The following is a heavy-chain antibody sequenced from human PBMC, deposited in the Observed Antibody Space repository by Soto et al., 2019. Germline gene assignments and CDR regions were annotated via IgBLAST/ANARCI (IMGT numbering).Heavy chain of an antibody. CDR3: ARDRGAYYYYGMDV. D-gene: IGHD3-10*01. CDR1: GFTFSSYW. V-gene: IGHV3-74*01. CDR2: INSDGSST. Sequence: PVGSLRLSCAASGFTFSSYWMHWVRQAPGKGLVWVSRINSDGSSTSYADSVKGRFTISRDNAKNTLYLQMNSLRAEDTAVYYCARDRGAYYYYGMDVWGQGTTVTVSS. J-gene: IGHJ6*02.